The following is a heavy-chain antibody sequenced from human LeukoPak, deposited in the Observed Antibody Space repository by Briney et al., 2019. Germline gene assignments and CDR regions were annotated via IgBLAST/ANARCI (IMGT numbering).Heavy chain of an antibody. J-gene: IGHJ6*03. CDR3: ARDARGFVNRGVVGDYYYYMDV. Sequence: TSQTLSLTCTVSGGSISSGSYYWSWIRQPAGKGLEWIGRIYTSGSTNSNPSLKSRVTISVATSKNQFSLKLRSVTAADTAVYYCARDARGFVNRGVVGDYYYYMDVWGKGTTVTVPS. D-gene: IGHD3-3*01. CDR1: GGSISSGSYY. V-gene: IGHV4-61*02. CDR2: IYTSGST.